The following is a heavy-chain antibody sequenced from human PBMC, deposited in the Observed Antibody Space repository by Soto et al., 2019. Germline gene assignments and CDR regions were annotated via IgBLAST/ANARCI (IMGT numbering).Heavy chain of an antibody. CDR3: ARSAYDFWSGPLARRYYYYYGMDV. Sequence: GASVKVSCKASGYTFTSYYMHWVRQAPGQGLEWMGIINPSGGSTSYAQKFQGRVTMTRDTSTSTVYMELSSLRSEDTAVYYCARSAYDFWSGPLARRYYYYYGMDVWG. CDR2: INPSGGST. V-gene: IGHV1-46*01. CDR1: GYTFTSYY. D-gene: IGHD3-3*01. J-gene: IGHJ6*02.